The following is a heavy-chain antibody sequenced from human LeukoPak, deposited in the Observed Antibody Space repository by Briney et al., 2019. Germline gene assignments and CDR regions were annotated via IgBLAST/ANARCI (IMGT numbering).Heavy chain of an antibody. CDR2: ISTTSTTI. CDR1: GFTFSSYN. CDR3: ARDSYVVTAISDDGFDY. V-gene: IGHV3-48*01. J-gene: IGHJ4*02. D-gene: IGHD2-21*02. Sequence: GGSLGLSCAASGFTFSSYNMNWVCQAPGKGLEWVSSISTTSTTIYYADSVKGRFTISRDNAKNSLYLQMNSLRAEDTAVYYCARDSYVVTAISDDGFDYWGQGTLVTVSS.